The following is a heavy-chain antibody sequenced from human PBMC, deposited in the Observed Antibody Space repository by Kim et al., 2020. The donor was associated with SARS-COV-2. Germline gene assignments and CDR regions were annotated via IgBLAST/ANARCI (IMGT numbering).Heavy chain of an antibody. CDR3: AKDNGEQQLDFPFDY. CDR2: IIGSGSNT. Sequence: GGSLRLSCAASGFTFSSYAMSWVRQAPGKGLEWVSAIIGSGSNTYHADSVKGRFTISRDNSKNTLYLQMNSLRAEDTAVYYCAKDNGEQQLDFPFDYWGQGTLVTVSS. CDR1: GFTFSSYA. D-gene: IGHD6-13*01. J-gene: IGHJ4*02. V-gene: IGHV3-23*01.